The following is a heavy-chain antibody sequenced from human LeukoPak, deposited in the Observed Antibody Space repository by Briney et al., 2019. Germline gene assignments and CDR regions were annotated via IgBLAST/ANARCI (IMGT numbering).Heavy chain of an antibody. Sequence: GGSLRLSCAASGFTFSGYSMNWVRQAPGKGLEWVSSISSSSGHIYYGDSVKGRFTISRDNAKNSLHLQMSSLRADDTAVYYCARDRASLRGAGVFDYWGQGTLVTVSS. V-gene: IGHV3-21*01. D-gene: IGHD1-26*01. J-gene: IGHJ4*02. CDR1: GFTFSGYS. CDR3: ARDRASLRGAGVFDY. CDR2: ISSSSGHI.